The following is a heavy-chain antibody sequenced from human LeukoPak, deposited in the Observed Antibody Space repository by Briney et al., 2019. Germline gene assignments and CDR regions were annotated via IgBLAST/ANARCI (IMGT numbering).Heavy chain of an antibody. Sequence: GGSLRLSCAASGFTFSSYGMHWVHQAPGKGLEWVAVIWYDGSNKYYADSVKGRFTISRHNSKNTLYLQMNSLRAEDTAVYYCATDDYSGSSWSPDAFDIWGQGTMVTVSS. J-gene: IGHJ3*02. CDR1: GFTFSSYG. V-gene: IGHV3-33*01. D-gene: IGHD6-13*01. CDR3: ATDDYSGSSWSPDAFDI. CDR2: IWYDGSNK.